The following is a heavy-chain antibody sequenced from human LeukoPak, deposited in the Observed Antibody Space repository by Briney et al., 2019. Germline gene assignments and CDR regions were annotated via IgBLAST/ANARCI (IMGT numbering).Heavy chain of an antibody. CDR2: ISPSGDIT. CDR3: ARDSGWLRFHY. Sequence: AGGSLRLSCAGYGFTFSNDGMNWVRQAAGKGLEWVSGISPSGDITYYIDSVKGRFTISRDNSKNTFYLQMNSLRAEDTAVYYCARDSGWLRFHYWGQGTLVTVSS. D-gene: IGHD5-12*01. CDR1: GFTFSNDG. V-gene: IGHV3-23*01. J-gene: IGHJ4*02.